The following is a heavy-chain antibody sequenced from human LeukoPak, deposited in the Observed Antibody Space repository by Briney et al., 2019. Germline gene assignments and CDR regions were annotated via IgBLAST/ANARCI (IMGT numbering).Heavy chain of an antibody. J-gene: IGHJ4*02. V-gene: IGHV1-2*02. CDR2: INPNSGGT. D-gene: IGHD2-2*01. Sequence: ASVKVSCKASGYTFTSYGISWVRQAPGQGLEWMGWINPNSGGTNYAQKFQGRVTMTRDTSISTAYMELSRLRSDDTAVYYCARAPPTSCYDYWGQGTLVTVSS. CDR3: ARAPPTSCYDY. CDR1: GYTFTSYG.